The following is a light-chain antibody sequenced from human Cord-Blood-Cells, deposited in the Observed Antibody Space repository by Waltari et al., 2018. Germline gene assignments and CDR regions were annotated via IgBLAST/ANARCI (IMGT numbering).Light chain of an antibody. Sequence: QSVLTQPPSVSVAPGQRVTISCTGSSSYIGAGFDVTWNQQLPGTAPKLLIYGNSNRPSGVPDRFSGSKSGTSASLAITGLQAEDEADYYCQSYDSSLSGSVFGGGTKLTVL. CDR1: SSYIGAGFD. V-gene: IGLV1-40*01. CDR3: QSYDSSLSGSV. J-gene: IGLJ2*01. CDR2: GNS.